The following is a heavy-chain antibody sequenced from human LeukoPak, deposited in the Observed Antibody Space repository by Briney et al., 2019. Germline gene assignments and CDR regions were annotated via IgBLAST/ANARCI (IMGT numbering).Heavy chain of an antibody. CDR3: ARDTLSGSYGNYFDY. J-gene: IGHJ4*02. CDR1: GGXFSGYY. D-gene: IGHD1-26*01. V-gene: IGHV4-4*07. Sequence: SETLSLTCAVYGGXFSGYYCSWIRQPAGKGLEWIGRIYTSGSTNYNPSLKSRVTMSVDTSKNQFSLKLSSVTAADTAVYYCARDTLSGSYGNYFDYWGQGTLVTVSS. CDR2: IYTSGST.